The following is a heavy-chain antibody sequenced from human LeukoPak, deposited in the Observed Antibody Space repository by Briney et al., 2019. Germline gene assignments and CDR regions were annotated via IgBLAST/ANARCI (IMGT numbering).Heavy chain of an antibody. J-gene: IGHJ4*02. V-gene: IGHV3-23*01. CDR1: GFTFSSYA. D-gene: IGHD6-19*01. Sequence: GGSLSLSCAASGFTFSSYAMSWVRQAPGKGLEWVSAISGSGGSTYYADSVKGRFTISRDNSKNTLYLQMNSLRAEDTAVYYCAKDRQWLGVFDYWGQGTLVTVSS. CDR2: ISGSGGST. CDR3: AKDRQWLGVFDY.